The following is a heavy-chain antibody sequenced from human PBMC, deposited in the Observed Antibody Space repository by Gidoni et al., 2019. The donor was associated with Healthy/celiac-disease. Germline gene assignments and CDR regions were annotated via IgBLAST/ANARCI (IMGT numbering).Heavy chain of an antibody. CDR1: SSYG. J-gene: IGHJ6*02. CDR2: IWYDGSNK. Sequence: SSYGMHWVRQAPGKGPEWVAVIWYDGSNKYYADSVKGRFTNSRDNSKNTLYLQMNSLRAEDTAVYYCAREFHAPPGGSKGPAAIFNGMDVWGQGTTVTVSS. D-gene: IGHD2-2*01. V-gene: IGHV3-33*01. CDR3: AREFHAPPGGSKGPAAIFNGMDV.